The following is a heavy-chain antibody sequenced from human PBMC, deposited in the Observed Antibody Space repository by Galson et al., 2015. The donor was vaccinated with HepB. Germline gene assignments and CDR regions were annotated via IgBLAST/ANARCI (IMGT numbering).Heavy chain of an antibody. V-gene: IGHV3-21*01. J-gene: IGHJ4*02. CDR1: GFTFSSYS. CDR3: ARATAVAQSGDY. CDR2: ISSSSSYI. D-gene: IGHD6-19*01. Sequence: SLRLSCAASGFTFSSYSMNWVRQAPGKGLEWVSSISSSSSYIYYADSVKGRFTISRDNTKNSLYLQMNSLRAEDTAVYYCARATAVAQSGDYWGQGTLVTVPS.